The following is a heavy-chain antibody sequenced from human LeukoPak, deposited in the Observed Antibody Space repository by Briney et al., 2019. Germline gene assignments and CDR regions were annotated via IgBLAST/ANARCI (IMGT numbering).Heavy chain of an antibody. CDR2: INHSGST. D-gene: IGHD3-10*01. Sequence: SSETLSLTCAVYGGSFSGYYWSWIRQPPGKGLEWIGEINHSGSTNYNPSLKSRVTISVDTSKNQFSLKLSSVTAADTAVYYCARSSSGSFIYSSWGQGTLVTVSS. CDR3: ARSSSGSFIYSS. CDR1: GGSFSGYY. J-gene: IGHJ5*02. V-gene: IGHV4-34*01.